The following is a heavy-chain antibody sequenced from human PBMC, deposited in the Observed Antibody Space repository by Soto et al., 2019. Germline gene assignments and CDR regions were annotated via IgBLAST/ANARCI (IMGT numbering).Heavy chain of an antibody. J-gene: IGHJ6*02. CDR1: GYTFTSYG. V-gene: IGHV1-18*04. CDR3: ARDITVTTLYYYYYGMDV. Sequence: QVQLVQSGAEVKKPGASVKVSCKASGYTFTSYGISWVRQAPGQGLEWMGWISAYNGNTNYAQKLQGRVTMTTDTSTRTAYMELRSLRSDDTAVYYCARDITVTTLYYYYYGMDVWGQGTTVTVCS. D-gene: IGHD4-17*01. CDR2: ISAYNGNT.